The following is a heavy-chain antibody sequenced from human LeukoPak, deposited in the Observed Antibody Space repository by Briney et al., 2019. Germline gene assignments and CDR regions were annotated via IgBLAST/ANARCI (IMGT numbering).Heavy chain of an antibody. J-gene: IGHJ4*02. D-gene: IGHD3-3*01. Sequence: GGSRRLSCVVPGFSLRDTWMSWVRQAPGKGLEWIGRIRSKTDSETTEYAAPVKRRFSISRDDSKKTLYLQMNSLKTEDTAVYYCTTGRFPPRYWGQGTLVTVSS. CDR2: IRSKTDSETT. CDR1: GFSLRDTW. CDR3: TTGRFPPRY. V-gene: IGHV3-15*01.